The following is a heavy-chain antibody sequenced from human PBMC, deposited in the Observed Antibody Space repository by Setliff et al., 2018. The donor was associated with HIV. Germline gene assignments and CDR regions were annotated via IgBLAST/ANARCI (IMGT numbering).Heavy chain of an antibody. Sequence: ASVKVSCKASGGTFRRSAVSWVRQAPGRGLEWMGGIIPMFGTTNFAQKFQDRVTITADESMTTAYMELSGLKYEDTAVYYCARDGLLVAGIRFDYWGQGTLVTVSS. CDR3: ARDGLLVAGIRFDY. V-gene: IGHV1-69*13. D-gene: IGHD6-19*01. CDR2: IIPMFGTT. J-gene: IGHJ4*02. CDR1: GGTFRRSA.